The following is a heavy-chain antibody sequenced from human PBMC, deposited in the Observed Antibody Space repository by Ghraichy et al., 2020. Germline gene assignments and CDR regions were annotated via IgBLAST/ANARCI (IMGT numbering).Heavy chain of an antibody. CDR1: GGSFSGYY. V-gene: IGHV4-34*01. Sequence: SETLSLTCAVYGGSFSGYYWSWIRQPPGKGLEWIGEINHSGSTNYNPSLKSRVTISVDTSKNQFSLKLSSVTAADTAVYYCARGCSSRRRNWFDPWGQGTLVTVAS. D-gene: IGHD6-13*01. CDR3: ARGCSSRRRNWFDP. J-gene: IGHJ5*02. CDR2: INHSGST.